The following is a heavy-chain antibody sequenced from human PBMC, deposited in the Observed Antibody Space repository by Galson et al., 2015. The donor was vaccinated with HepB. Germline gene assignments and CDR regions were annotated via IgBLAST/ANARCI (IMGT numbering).Heavy chain of an antibody. CDR2: IYSGGST. CDR1: GFTVSSNY. V-gene: IGHV3-66*01. CDR3: ASTYCSGGSCWVDAFGI. Sequence: SLRLSCAASGFTVSSNYMSWVRQAPGKGLEWVSVIYSGGSTYYADSVKGRFTISRDNSKNTLYLQMNSLRAEDTAVYYCASTYCSGGSCWVDAFGIWGQGTMVTVSS. J-gene: IGHJ3*02. D-gene: IGHD2-15*01.